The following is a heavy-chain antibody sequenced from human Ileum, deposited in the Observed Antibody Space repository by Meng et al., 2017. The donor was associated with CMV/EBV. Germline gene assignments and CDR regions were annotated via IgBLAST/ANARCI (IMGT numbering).Heavy chain of an antibody. D-gene: IGHD3-3*01. V-gene: IGHV1-8*01. J-gene: IGHJ5*02. CDR2: MNSNSGNT. Sequence: ASGYTFINHDITWFRQATGQGLEWMGWMNSNSGNTGYAQKFQGRVTMTRDTSITTAYMELSDLRSEDAAVYYCARGSGSGGRDWFDPWGQGTLVTVSS. CDR1: GYTFINHD. CDR3: ARGSGSGGRDWFDP.